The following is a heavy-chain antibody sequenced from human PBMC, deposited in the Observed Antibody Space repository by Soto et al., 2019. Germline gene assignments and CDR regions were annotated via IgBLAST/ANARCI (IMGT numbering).Heavy chain of an antibody. Sequence: GGSLRLSCAASGFTFSSYSMNWVRQAPGKGLEWVSSISSSSSYIYYADSVKGRFTISRDNAKNSLYLQMNSLRAEDTAVYYCARLFRGYNWNYGQDYWGQGTLVTVSS. J-gene: IGHJ4*02. V-gene: IGHV3-21*01. CDR1: GFTFSSYS. CDR3: ARLFRGYNWNYGQDY. CDR2: ISSSSSYI. D-gene: IGHD1-7*01.